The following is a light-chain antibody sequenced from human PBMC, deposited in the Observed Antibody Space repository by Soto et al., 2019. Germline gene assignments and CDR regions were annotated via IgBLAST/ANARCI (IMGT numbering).Light chain of an antibody. CDR2: DVS. V-gene: IGLV2-14*03. J-gene: IGLJ1*01. Sequence: QCVLTQPASVSGSPGESITVSCTGTSSDLGAYTYVSWYQQHPVKAPKLIIHDVSNRPSGVHNRFSGSTSGNSASLNLSGLQAEDEADYYFSSYTSSGTYVFGSGTKVTVL. CDR3: SSYTSSGTYV. CDR1: SSDLGAYTY.